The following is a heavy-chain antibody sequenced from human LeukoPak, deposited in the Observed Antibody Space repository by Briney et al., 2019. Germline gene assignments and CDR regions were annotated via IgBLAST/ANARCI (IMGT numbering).Heavy chain of an antibody. V-gene: IGHV3-23*01. Sequence: PGGSLRLPCAASGFTFAGYAMGWVRQAPGKGLEWVSGISDSGGTTYYADSVKGRFTISRDNSKNTLYLQMNSLRAEDTATYYCAREDPGPFDAFDTWGQGAKVTVSS. CDR3: AREDPGPFDAFDT. CDR1: GFTFAGYA. CDR2: ISDSGGTT. J-gene: IGHJ3*02.